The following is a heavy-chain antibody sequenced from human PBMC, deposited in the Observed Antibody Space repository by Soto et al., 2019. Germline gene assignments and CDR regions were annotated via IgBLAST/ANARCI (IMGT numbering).Heavy chain of an antibody. D-gene: IGHD3-22*01. Sequence: PGESLKISCKGSGYSFTSYWIGWVRQMPGKGLEWMGIIYPGDSDTRYSPSFQGQVTISADKSISTAYLQWSSLKASDTAMYYCARPGYYDSSGYFLDAFDIWGQGTMVTVSS. V-gene: IGHV5-51*01. CDR2: IYPGDSDT. CDR1: GYSFTSYW. CDR3: ARPGYYDSSGYFLDAFDI. J-gene: IGHJ3*02.